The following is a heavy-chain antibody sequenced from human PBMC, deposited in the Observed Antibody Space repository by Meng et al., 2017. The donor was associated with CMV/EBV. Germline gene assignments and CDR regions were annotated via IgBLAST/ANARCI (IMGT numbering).Heavy chain of an antibody. Sequence: TLQGSRPILCKPTPTLSRTCTVSGSLLSTIGVGVGWIRQAPGKALQWLALIYWDYDQRYSPSLNSRLTITKNTSKNQVVLTMTNIDPVDTATYYCARGGLRGFDYWGQGTLVTVSS. V-gene: IGHV2-5*02. CDR3: ARGGLRGFDY. J-gene: IGHJ4*02. D-gene: IGHD3-16*01. CDR2: IYWDYDQ. CDR1: GSLLSTIGVG.